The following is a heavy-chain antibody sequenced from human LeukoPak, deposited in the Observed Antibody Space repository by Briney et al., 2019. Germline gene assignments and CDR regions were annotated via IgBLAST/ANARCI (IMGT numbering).Heavy chain of an antibody. CDR3: ANGVRSAYYFDP. CDR2: VADNGAT. CDR1: GGSFSGDY. Sequence: SETLSLTCAVYGGSFSGDYWSWIRQPPGKGLEWIGEVADNGATNYDPSLRSRVTISVDTSKKQLSLKLRSMTAADTAVYFCANGVRSAYYFDPWGPGTLVTVSS. D-gene: IGHD3-3*01. V-gene: IGHV4-34*01. J-gene: IGHJ5*02.